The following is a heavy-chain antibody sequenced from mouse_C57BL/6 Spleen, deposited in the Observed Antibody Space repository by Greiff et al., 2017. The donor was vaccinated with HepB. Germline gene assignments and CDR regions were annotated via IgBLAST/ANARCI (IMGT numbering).Heavy chain of an antibody. V-gene: IGHV2-3*01. Sequence: VKLMESGPGLVAPSQSLSITCTVSGFSLTSYGLSWVRQPPGKGLEWLGVIWGDGSTNYHSALISRLSISKDNSKSQVFLKLNSLQTDDTATYYCAKRGWLKNYYAMDYWGQGTSVTVSS. CDR1: GFSLTSYG. CDR2: IWGDGST. D-gene: IGHD2-3*01. CDR3: AKRGWLKNYYAMDY. J-gene: IGHJ4*01.